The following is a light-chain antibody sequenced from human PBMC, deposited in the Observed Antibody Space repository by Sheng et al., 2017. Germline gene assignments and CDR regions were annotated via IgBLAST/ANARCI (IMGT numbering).Light chain of an antibody. CDR2: AAS. V-gene: IGKV1-8*01. CDR3: QQYYSYPRS. CDR1: QGISSY. Sequence: AIRITQSPSSLSASTGDRVTITCRASQGISSYLAWYQQKPGKAPKLLIYAASTLQSGVPSRFGGSGSGTDFTLTISCLQSEDFATYYCQQYYSYPRSFGQGTQGWRSN. J-gene: IGKJ2*03.